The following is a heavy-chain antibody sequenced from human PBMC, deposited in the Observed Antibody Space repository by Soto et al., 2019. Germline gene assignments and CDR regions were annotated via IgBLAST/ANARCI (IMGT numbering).Heavy chain of an antibody. D-gene: IGHD5-12*01. CDR3: AKDRSAGLDIVATICGY. CDR2: ISGSGGST. Sequence: GGSLRLSCAASGFTFSSYAMSWVRQAPGKGLEWVSAISGSGGSTYYADSVKGRFTISRDNSKNTLYLQMNSLRAEDTAVYYCAKDRSAGLDIVATICGYWGQGTLVTVSS. J-gene: IGHJ4*02. CDR1: GFTFSSYA. V-gene: IGHV3-23*01.